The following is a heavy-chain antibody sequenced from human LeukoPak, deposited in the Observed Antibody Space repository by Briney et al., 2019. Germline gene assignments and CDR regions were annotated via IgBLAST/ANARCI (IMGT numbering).Heavy chain of an antibody. CDR2: ISGSGGST. D-gene: IGHD5-18*01. Sequence: PGGSLRLSCAASGFTFSSYAMSWVRQAPGKGLEWVSAISGSGGSTYYADSVKGRFTISRDNSKNTLYLQMNGLRAEDTAVYYCAKASLVAGGYSYGYPYYYGMDVWGQGTTVTVSS. V-gene: IGHV3-23*01. CDR3: AKASLVAGGYSYGYPYYYGMDV. J-gene: IGHJ6*02. CDR1: GFTFSSYA.